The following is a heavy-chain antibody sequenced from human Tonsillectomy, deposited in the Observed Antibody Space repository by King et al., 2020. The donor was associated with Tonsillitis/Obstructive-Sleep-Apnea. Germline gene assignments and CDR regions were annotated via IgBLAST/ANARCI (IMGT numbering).Heavy chain of an antibody. V-gene: IGHV4-34*01. CDR2: IDHSGST. D-gene: IGHD6-19*01. J-gene: IGHJ4*02. CDR1: GGSFSAYY. Sequence: VQLQQWGAGLLKPSETLSLTCAVFGGSFSAYYWTWIRQPSGKGLEWIGEIDHSGSTNYNPSLKSQVTISVDTSKSQFSLNLISVTAADTAVYYCAREGSTGWYDYWGQGTLVTVSS. CDR3: AREGSTGWYDY.